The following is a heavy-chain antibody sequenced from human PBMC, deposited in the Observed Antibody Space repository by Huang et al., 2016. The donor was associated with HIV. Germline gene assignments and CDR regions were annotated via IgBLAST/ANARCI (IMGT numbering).Heavy chain of an antibody. CDR2: INNERTT. CDR3: ARGHYDYSSGSSTGWYLDL. CDR1: GGYFSHYY. D-gene: IGHD3-3*01. J-gene: IGHJ2*01. V-gene: IGHV4-34*02. Sequence: QVQLEQWGAGLLKPSETLFLTCAVDGGYFSHYYWTWIRQSPGKSLEWIGEINNERTTKDKASLKSRLFISKVAVRNQFYLKLDSMTAADTAIYYCARGHYDYSSGSSTGWYLDLWGRGTPVTV.